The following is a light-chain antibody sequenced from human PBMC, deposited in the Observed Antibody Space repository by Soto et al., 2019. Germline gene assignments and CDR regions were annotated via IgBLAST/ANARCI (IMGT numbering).Light chain of an antibody. V-gene: IGKV1-5*01. CDR2: DAS. J-gene: IGKJ2*01. Sequence: DIQMTQSPSTLSASVGDRVTITCRASQSISSWLAWYQQKPGKAPKLLIYDASSLESGVPSRFSGSGSGTEFTLTISSVQPDDFATYYCQQYNSYSYTFGQGTKLESK. CDR1: QSISSW. CDR3: QQYNSYSYT.